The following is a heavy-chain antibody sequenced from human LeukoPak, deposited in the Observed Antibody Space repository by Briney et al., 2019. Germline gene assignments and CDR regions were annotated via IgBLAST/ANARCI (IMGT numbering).Heavy chain of an antibody. CDR1: GGSISSGSYY. J-gene: IGHJ5*02. V-gene: IGHV4-61*02. D-gene: IGHD6-6*01. Sequence: SQTLSLTCTVSGGSISSGSYYWSWIRQPAGKGLEWIGRIYTSGSTNYNPSLKSRVTISVDTSKNQFSLKLSSVTAADTAVYYCARGRAARPGNWFDPWGQGTLVTVSS. CDR2: IYTSGST. CDR3: ARGRAARPGNWFDP.